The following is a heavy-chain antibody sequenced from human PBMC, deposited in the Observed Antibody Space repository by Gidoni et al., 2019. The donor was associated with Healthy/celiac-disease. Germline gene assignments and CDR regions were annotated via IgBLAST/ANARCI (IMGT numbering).Heavy chain of an antibody. CDR3: ARARFGEFLG. V-gene: IGHV3-7*04. Sequence: EVQLVESGSGLVQPGGSLRLSCAASGYTCSSYGMSWVRQAPGKGLELVANIKQDGSEKYYVDAGKVRFTISRDNAKNALYLQMNSLRAEDTAVYYCARARFGEFLGWGQGTLVTVSS. CDR2: IKQDGSEK. J-gene: IGHJ4*02. CDR1: GYTCSSYG. D-gene: IGHD3-10*01.